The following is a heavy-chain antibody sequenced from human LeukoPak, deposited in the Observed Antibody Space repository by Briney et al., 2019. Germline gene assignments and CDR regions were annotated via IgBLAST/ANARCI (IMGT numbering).Heavy chain of an antibody. J-gene: IGHJ4*02. CDR2: ISGSGGST. D-gene: IGHD6-19*01. CDR1: GFTFNDYY. V-gene: IGHV3-23*01. CDR3: ARGSWAVAGTGLDY. Sequence: GGSLRLSCAASGFTFNDYYMTWIRQAPGKGLEWVSGISGSGGSTYYADSVKGRFTISRDNSKNTLYLQMNSLRAEDTAVYYCARGSWAVAGTGLDYWGQGTLVTVSS.